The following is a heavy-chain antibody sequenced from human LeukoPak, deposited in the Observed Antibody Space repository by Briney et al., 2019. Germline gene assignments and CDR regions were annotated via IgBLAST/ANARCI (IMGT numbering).Heavy chain of an antibody. J-gene: IGHJ4*02. CDR3: ARDQWGLGVVVPAANQQPDDY. Sequence: GGSLRLSCAASGFTFSSYSMNWVRQAPGKGLEWVSSISSSSSYIYYADSVKGRFTISRDNAKNSLYLQMNSLRAEDTAVYYCARDQWGLGVVVPAANQQPDDYWGQGALVTVSS. D-gene: IGHD2-2*01. CDR2: ISSSSSYI. CDR1: GFTFSSYS. V-gene: IGHV3-21*01.